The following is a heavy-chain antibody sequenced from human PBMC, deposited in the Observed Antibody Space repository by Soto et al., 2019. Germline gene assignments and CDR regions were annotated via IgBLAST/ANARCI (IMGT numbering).Heavy chain of an antibody. CDR3: GRAGYRSGWYYFDY. CDR2: ISAYNGNT. CDR1: GYTFTSYG. J-gene: IGHJ4*02. V-gene: IGHV1-18*01. Sequence: ASVKVSFKASGYTFTSYGISWVRQAPGQGLEWMGWISAYNGNTNYAQKLQGRVTMTTDTSTSTAYMELRSLRSDDTAVYYCGRAGYRSGWYYFDYWGQGTLVTVSS. D-gene: IGHD6-19*01.